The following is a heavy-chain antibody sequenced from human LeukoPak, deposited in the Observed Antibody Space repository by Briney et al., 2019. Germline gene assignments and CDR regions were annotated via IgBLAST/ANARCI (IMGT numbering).Heavy chain of an antibody. CDR3: ARLRDYHYYYMDV. CDR1: GGSISSSSYY. V-gene: IGHV4-39*01. CDR2: IYYSGST. Sequence: SETLSLTCTVSGGSISSSSYYWGWLRQPPGKGLEWIGSIYYSGSTYYNPSLKSRVTIFVDTSKNQFSLKLSSVTAADTAVYYCARLRDYHYYYMDVWGKGTTVTISS. J-gene: IGHJ6*03. D-gene: IGHD3-3*01.